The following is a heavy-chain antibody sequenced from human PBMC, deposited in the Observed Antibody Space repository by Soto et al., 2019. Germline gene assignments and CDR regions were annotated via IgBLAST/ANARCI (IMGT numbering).Heavy chain of an antibody. J-gene: IGHJ5*02. CDR3: VRDRTKTLRDWFDP. CDR2: IYATGTT. CDR1: GAYISGFY. D-gene: IGHD1-1*01. V-gene: IGHV4-4*07. Sequence: WETLSLTCTVSGAYISGFYWSWIRKSAGKGLEWIGRIYATGTTDYNPSLKSRVMMSVDTSKKQFSLKLRSVTAADTAVYYCVRDRTKTLRDWFDPWGQGISVTVSS.